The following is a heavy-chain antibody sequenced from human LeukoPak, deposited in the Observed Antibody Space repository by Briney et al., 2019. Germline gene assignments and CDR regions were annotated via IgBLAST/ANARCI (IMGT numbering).Heavy chain of an antibody. CDR2: IHNSGST. D-gene: IGHD3-10*02. Sequence: PGGSLRLSCAASGFTVSYNFMSWVRQAPGKGLAWVSVIHNSGSTFYADSVRGRFTISRDNSKNTLYLQMNSLRAEDTAVYYCARGMLDWGQGTLVTVSS. V-gene: IGHV3-66*01. CDR3: ARGMLD. J-gene: IGHJ4*02. CDR1: GFTVSYNF.